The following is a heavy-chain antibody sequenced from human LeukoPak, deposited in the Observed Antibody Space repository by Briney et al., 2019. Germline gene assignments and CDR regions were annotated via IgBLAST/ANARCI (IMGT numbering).Heavy chain of an antibody. CDR3: ARGDYTDYTFYV. CDR1: GGSISSYY. Sequence: SETLSLTCTVSGGSISSYYWSWIRQPPGKGLEWIGYIYYSGSTNYNPSLKSRVTISVDTSKNQFSLKLSSVTAADMAVYYCARGDYTDYTFYVWGQGTMVTVSS. V-gene: IGHV4-59*08. J-gene: IGHJ3*01. CDR2: IYYSGST. D-gene: IGHD4-11*01.